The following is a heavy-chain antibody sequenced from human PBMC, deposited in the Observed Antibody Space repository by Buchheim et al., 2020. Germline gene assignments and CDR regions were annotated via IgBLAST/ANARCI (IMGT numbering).Heavy chain of an antibody. V-gene: IGHV3-7*01. D-gene: IGHD4/OR15-4a*01. Sequence: EVQLVESGGGLVQRGGSLRLSCAASGFRFNTWLSWVRQAPGKGLEWVATLTEDGSEKYYVVSVKDGFTISRDDAKTSMFLQMNSLRVEDTAVYYCASGPGVLRMDVWGQGT. CDR1: GFRFNTW. CDR2: LTEDGSEK. CDR3: ASGPGVLRMDV. J-gene: IGHJ6*02.